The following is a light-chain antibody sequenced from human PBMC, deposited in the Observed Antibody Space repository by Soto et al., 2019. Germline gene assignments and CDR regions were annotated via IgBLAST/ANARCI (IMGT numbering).Light chain of an antibody. Sequence: IVLTQSPGTLSLSPGERATLSCRASQSVSSSYLAWYQQKPGQAPRLLIYGTSNRATGIPDRFSGSGSGTDFTLTITRLEPEDCAVYYCQQYDSSPWTFGQGTKVEIK. CDR1: QSVSSSY. J-gene: IGKJ1*01. CDR2: GTS. V-gene: IGKV3-20*01. CDR3: QQYDSSPWT.